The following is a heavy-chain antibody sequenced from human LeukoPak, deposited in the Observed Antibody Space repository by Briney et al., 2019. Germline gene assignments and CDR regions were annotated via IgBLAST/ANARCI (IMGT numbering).Heavy chain of an antibody. CDR2: IFPIFGTP. J-gene: IGHJ4*02. Sequence: SVKVSCKVSGGTFSSYSISWVRQAPGQGLEWMGGIFPIFGTPHYAQRFQDRVTITADESTSTAYMDLISLRSEDTAVYYCARDRGSSPADDYWGQGTLVTVSS. CDR1: GGTFSSYS. V-gene: IGHV1-69*13. D-gene: IGHD2-2*01. CDR3: ARDRGSSPADDY.